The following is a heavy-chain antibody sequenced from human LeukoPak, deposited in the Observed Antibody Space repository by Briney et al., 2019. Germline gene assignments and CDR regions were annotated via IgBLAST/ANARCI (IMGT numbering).Heavy chain of an antibody. CDR3: ARIPTVTWAFDI. V-gene: IGHV1-2*02. D-gene: IGHD4-17*01. J-gene: IGHJ3*02. CDR1: GGTFSSYG. CDR2: INPNSGGT. Sequence: ASVKVSCKASGGTFSSYGISWVRQAPGQGLEWMGWINPNSGGTNYAQKFQGRVTMTRDTSISTAYMELSRLRSDDTAIYYCARIPTVTWAFDIWGQGTMVTVSS.